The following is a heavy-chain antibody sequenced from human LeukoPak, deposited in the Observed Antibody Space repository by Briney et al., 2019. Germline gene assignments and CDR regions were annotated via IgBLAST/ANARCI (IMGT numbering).Heavy chain of an antibody. D-gene: IGHD6-19*01. CDR2: IYHSGIT. V-gene: IGHV4-4*02. J-gene: IGHJ4*02. CDR1: SDSISSNNW. CDR3: AREYESSGWYSKGSFDY. Sequence: SETLSLTCAVSSDSISSNNWWSWVRQPPGKGLEWIGEIYHSGITEYNPSLRSRVTISVDKSKNQFSLKLNSVTAADTAVYYCAREYESSGWYSKGSFDYWGQGILVTVSS.